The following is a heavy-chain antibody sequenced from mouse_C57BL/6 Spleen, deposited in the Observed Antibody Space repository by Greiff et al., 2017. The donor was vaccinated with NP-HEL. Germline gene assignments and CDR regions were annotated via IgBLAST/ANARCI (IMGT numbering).Heavy chain of an antibody. Sequence: EVHLVESGGGLVKPGGSLKLSCAASGFTFSSYAMSWVRQTPEKRLEWVATISDGGSYTYYPDNVKGRFTISRDNAKNNLYLQMSHLKSEDTAMYYCAREGDGYYFYYFDYWGQGTTLTVSS. CDR1: GFTFSSYA. J-gene: IGHJ2*01. CDR3: AREGDGYYFYYFDY. D-gene: IGHD2-3*01. CDR2: ISDGGSYT. V-gene: IGHV5-4*01.